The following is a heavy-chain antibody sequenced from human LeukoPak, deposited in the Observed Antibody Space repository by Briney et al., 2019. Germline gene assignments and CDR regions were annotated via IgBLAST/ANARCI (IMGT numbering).Heavy chain of an antibody. D-gene: IGHD4-17*01. CDR2: NSAYNGDT. CDR1: GRTLKNYG. Sequence: ASVKVSCRASGRTLKNYGVAWVRQAPGQGLEWMGWNSAYNGDTKYAQSLQGRVSMTTDTSTSTAYMELRSLRLDDTAVYYCARVTTVTRSPWSWGPKKIGQEVNWFDPWGQGTLVIVSS. V-gene: IGHV1-18*01. CDR3: ARVTTVTRSPWSWGPKKIGQEVNWFDP. J-gene: IGHJ5*02.